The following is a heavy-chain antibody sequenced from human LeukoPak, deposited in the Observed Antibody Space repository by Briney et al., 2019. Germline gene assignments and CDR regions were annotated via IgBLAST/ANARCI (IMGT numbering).Heavy chain of an antibody. Sequence: SETLSLTCAVSGGSFSGYYWSWIRQPPGKGLEWIGEINHSGSTNYNPSLKSRVTISVDTSKNQFSLKLSSVTAADTAVYYCARGYCSGGSCYSRLGYFDYWGQGTLVAVSS. D-gene: IGHD2-15*01. J-gene: IGHJ4*02. CDR2: INHSGST. V-gene: IGHV4-34*01. CDR3: ARGYCSGGSCYSRLGYFDY. CDR1: GGSFSGYY.